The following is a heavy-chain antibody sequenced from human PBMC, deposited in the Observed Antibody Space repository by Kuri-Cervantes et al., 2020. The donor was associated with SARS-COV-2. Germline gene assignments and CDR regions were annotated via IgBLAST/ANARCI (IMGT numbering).Heavy chain of an antibody. CDR3: AKTTPGSTSRIFYGMEV. CDR1: GFTVSSNH. V-gene: IGHV3-53*01. D-gene: IGHD2-2*01. CDR2: IYNDGTT. Sequence: GSLRLSCAASGFTVSSNHMSWVRQAPGKGLEWVSIIYNDGTTYYADSVKGRFTISRDNSKNMVYLQVNSLRAEDTAVYYCAKTTPGSTSRIFYGMEVWGQGTTVTVSS. J-gene: IGHJ6*02.